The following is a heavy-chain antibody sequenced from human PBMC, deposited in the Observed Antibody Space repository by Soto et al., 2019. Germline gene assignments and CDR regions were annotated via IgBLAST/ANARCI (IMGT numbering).Heavy chain of an antibody. D-gene: IGHD3-3*01. V-gene: IGHV3-33*01. J-gene: IGHJ4*02. CDR3: AAPYDDFWRGYSPLGH. CDR1: GFTFSSYG. Sequence: QVQLVESGGCVVQPGRSLRLSCAASGFTFSSYGMHCVRQAPGKGLAWVAVIWYDGSNKYYADSVKGRFTISRDNSKNTMYLQMNSLSAEDTGVYYCAAPYDDFWRGYSPLGHWGEGTLVTVSS. CDR2: IWYDGSNK.